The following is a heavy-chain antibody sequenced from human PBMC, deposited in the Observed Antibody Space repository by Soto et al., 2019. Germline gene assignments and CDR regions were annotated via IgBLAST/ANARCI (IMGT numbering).Heavy chain of an antibody. CDR3: HLYDSSGYYPGYYYGMDV. J-gene: IGHJ6*02. D-gene: IGHD3-22*01. CDR1: GFTFGDYA. CDR2: IRSKAYGGTT. V-gene: IGHV3-49*03. Sequence: GGSLRLSCTASGFTFGDYAMSWFRQAPGKGLEWVGFIRSKAYGGTTEYAASVKGRFTISRDDSKSIAYLQMNSLKTEDTAVYYCHLYDSSGYYPGYYYGMDVWGQGTTVTVSS.